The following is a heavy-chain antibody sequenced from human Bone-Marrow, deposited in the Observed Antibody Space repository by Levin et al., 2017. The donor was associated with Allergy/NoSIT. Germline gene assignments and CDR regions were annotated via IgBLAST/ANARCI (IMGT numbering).Heavy chain of an antibody. D-gene: IGHD1-14*01. CDR1: GFIFSDYY. V-gene: IGHV3-11*01. CDR3: ARGAGIYR. Sequence: LSLTCAASGFIFSDYYMSWIRQAPGKGLEWVSYISGRTGSTKYYADSVKGRFTISRDDARNSVYLQMNSLRVEDTAVYYCARGAGIYRWGQGTLVTVSA. J-gene: IGHJ4*02. CDR2: ISGRTGSTK.